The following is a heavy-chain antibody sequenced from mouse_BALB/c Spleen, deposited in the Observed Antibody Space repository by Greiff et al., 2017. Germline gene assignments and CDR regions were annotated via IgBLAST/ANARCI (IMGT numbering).Heavy chain of an antibody. CDR3: AGDYDGVLAY. J-gene: IGHJ3*01. V-gene: IGHV1-87*01. CDR1: GYTFTSYW. CDR2: IYPGDGDT. D-gene: IGHD2-4*01. Sequence: VQLQQSGAELARPGASVKLSCKASGYTFTSYWMQWVKQRPGQGLEWIGAIYPGDGDTRYTQKFKGKATLTADKSSSTAYMQLSSLASEDSAVYYCAGDYDGVLAYWGQGTLVTVSA.